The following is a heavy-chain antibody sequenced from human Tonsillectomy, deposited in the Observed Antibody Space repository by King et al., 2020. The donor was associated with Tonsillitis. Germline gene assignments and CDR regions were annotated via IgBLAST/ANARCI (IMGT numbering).Heavy chain of an antibody. CDR2: VNPSSGTT. D-gene: IGHD3-10*01. J-gene: IGHJ3*01. CDR1: GYSFTSYY. Sequence: VQLVESGTEVKKPGASVKVSCKASGYSFTSYYIHWVRQAPGQGLEWMGIVNPSSGTTSYAQSFQGRVSMTQDTSTNTVYMELTSLRSDDTAVYYCASLGDRIPTLRGAFDLWGQGTMVTVSS. CDR3: ASLGDRIPTLRGAFDL. V-gene: IGHV1-46*03.